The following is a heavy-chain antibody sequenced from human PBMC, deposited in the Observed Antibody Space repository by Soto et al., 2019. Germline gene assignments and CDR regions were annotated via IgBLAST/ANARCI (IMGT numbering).Heavy chain of an antibody. CDR3: AKSIEGGPMDV. CDR2: IFPRDSDT. J-gene: IGHJ6*02. CDR1: GYTFSNHW. Sequence: PGESLKISCKGPGYTFSNHWINWVRLVPGKGLEWMGIIFPRDSDTRYSPSLQGQVIISVDKSTNTAYLQWTRLTASDTAIYYCAKSIEGGPMDVWGQGTTVTVSS. V-gene: IGHV5-51*01. D-gene: IGHD1-26*01.